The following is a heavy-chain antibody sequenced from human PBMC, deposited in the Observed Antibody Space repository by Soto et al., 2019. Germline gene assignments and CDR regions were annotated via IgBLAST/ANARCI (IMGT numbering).Heavy chain of an antibody. CDR3: ARIRYFLYYFDY. D-gene: IGHD3-3*01. Sequence: QVTLKESGPVLVKPTETLTLTCTVSGFSLSNARMGVSWIRQPPGKALEWLAHIFSNDEKSYSTSLKSRLTISKDTSKSQVVLTMTNMDPVDTATYYCARIRYFLYYFDYWGQGTLVTVSS. CDR1: GFSLSNARMG. V-gene: IGHV2-26*01. CDR2: IFSNDEK. J-gene: IGHJ4*02.